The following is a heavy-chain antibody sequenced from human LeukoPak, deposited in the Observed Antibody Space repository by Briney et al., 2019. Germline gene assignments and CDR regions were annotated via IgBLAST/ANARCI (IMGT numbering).Heavy chain of an antibody. CDR2: IYPGDSDT. D-gene: IGHD7-27*01. CDR3: ARGQIWGSQLPDFDY. V-gene: IGHV5-51*01. CDR1: GYSFTSYW. Sequence: GESLKISCKGSGYSFTSYWIGWVRQMPGKGLEWMGIIYPGDSDTRYSPSFQGQVTISADKSISTAYLQWSSLKASDTAMYYCARGQIWGSQLPDFDYWGQGTLVTVSS. J-gene: IGHJ4*02.